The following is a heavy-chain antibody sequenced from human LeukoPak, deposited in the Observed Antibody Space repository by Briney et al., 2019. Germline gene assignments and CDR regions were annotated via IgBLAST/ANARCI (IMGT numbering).Heavy chain of an antibody. J-gene: IGHJ4*02. CDR2: IYRDGSS. V-gene: IGHV3-66*01. Sequence: GGSLRLSCVASGLSVSSNYMSWVRQAPGKGLEWVSVIYRDGSSYYAESVKGRFTISRDNSKNSLYIQMNSLRAEDTAVYYCARSFYDILIGYYQYFDYWGQGTLVTVSS. CDR1: GLSVSSNY. D-gene: IGHD3-9*01. CDR3: ARSFYDILIGYYQYFDY.